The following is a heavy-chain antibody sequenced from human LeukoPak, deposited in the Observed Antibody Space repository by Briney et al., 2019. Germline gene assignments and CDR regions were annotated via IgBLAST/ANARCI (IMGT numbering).Heavy chain of an antibody. CDR3: ARGSYCSGGACYSNWFDP. D-gene: IGHD2-15*01. V-gene: IGHV3-30*09. CDR1: GFTFSSYA. CDR2: ISYDGSNK. J-gene: IGHJ5*02. Sequence: GGSLRLSCEASGFTFSSYAMHWVRQGPGKGLEWMAVISYDGSNKYYADPVQGRFAISRDNSKNTLFLQMNSLRAEDTAVYYCARGSYCSGGACYSNWFDPWGQGTLVTVSS.